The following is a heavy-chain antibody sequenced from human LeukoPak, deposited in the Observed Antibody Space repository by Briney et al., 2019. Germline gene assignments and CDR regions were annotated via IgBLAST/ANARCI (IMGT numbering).Heavy chain of an antibody. CDR3: ARLPGRGYSGYGEEVDY. CDR1: GFTFSSYS. Sequence: GGSLRLSCAASGFTFSSYSMNWVRQAPGKGLEWVSYISSSSSTIYYADSVKGQFTISRDNAKNSLYLQMNSLRAEDTAVYYCARLPGRGYSGYGEEVDYWGQGTLVTVSS. V-gene: IGHV3-48*01. D-gene: IGHD5-12*01. J-gene: IGHJ4*02. CDR2: ISSSSSTI.